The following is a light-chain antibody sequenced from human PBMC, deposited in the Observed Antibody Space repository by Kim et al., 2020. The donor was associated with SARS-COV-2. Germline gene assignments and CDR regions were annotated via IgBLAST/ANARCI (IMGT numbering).Light chain of an antibody. CDR2: NGH. Sequence: GQRVVIFGCGSGSNIVGNTVSGYNVIPGSAPKIVIYNGHERPPGVIDRFSGSKSGTSASLAITGLQPDREGTYYCAAWDENMSAYVFGTGTKVTVL. J-gene: IGLJ1*01. CDR3: AAWDENMSAYV. CDR1: GSNIVGNT. V-gene: IGLV1-44*01.